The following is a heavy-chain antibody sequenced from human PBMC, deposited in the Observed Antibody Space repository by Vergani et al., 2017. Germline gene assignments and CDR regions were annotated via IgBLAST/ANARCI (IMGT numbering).Heavy chain of an antibody. V-gene: IGHV1-24*01. J-gene: IGHJ6*02. CDR1: GYTITELS. CDR2: FDPEDGET. Sequence: QVQLVQSGAEVKKPGASLKVSCKVSGYTITELSMHWVRQAPAKGLEWMGGFDPEDGETIYAQKFQGRVTITEDTSTDTAYMELSSLRSEDTAVYYCATPRLRFSYEYYAGMDVWGQGTTVTVSS. CDR3: ATPRLRFSYEYYAGMDV. D-gene: IGHD5-12*01.